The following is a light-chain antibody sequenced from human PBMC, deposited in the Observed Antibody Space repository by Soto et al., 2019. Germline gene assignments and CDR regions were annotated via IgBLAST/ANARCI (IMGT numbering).Light chain of an antibody. J-gene: IGKJ1*01. CDR1: QSLLHSNGYNY. CDR3: MQPLQSWT. V-gene: IGKV2-28*01. CDR2: LGS. Sequence: DIVVTQSPLTLPVTPGETASISCRSSQSLLHSNGYNYLDWYLQKPGQSPQPLIYLGSNRASGVPDRFSGSGSGTDFTLKISRVEAEDVGVYYCMQPLQSWTFGQGTKVDIK.